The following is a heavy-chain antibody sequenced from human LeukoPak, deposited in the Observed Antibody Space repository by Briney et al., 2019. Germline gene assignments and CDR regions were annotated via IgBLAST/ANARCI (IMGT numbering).Heavy chain of an antibody. CDR3: ARDGYGDASFDY. CDR2: INHSGST. J-gene: IGHJ4*02. CDR1: GGSFSGYY. Sequence: SETLSLTCAVYGGSFSGYYWSWIRQPPGKGLEWIGEINHSGSTNYNPSLKSRVTISVDTSKNQFSLKLSSVTAADTAVYYCARDGYGDASFDYWGQGTLVTVSS. D-gene: IGHD4-17*01. V-gene: IGHV4-34*01.